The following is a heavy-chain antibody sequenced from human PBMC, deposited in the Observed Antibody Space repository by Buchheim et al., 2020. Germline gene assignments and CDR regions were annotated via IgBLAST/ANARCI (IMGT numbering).Heavy chain of an antibody. V-gene: IGHV4-34*02. D-gene: IGHD4-17*01. CDR1: GGSFPVYS. CDR2: INNSETT. J-gene: IGHJ2*01. Sequence: QVQLQQWGAGLLKPSETRSLTCAVYGGSFPVYSWSGIRQPLGKGLEWIGEINNSETTNQSPSLKSRVTIPLDPSKKRFSRKLKSVSAADTAVYYCAILAGGDYNWYFDLWGRGTL. CDR3: AILAGGDYNWYFDL.